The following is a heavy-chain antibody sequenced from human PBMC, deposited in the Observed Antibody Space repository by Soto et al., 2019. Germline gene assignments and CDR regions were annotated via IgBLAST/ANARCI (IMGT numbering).Heavy chain of an antibody. CDR3: ARDRSPGTAIRFDY. CDR1: GGSISSYY. V-gene: IGHV4-59*01. J-gene: IGHJ4*02. Sequence: SETLSLTCTVSGGSISSYYWSWIRQPPGKGLEWIGYIYYSGSTNYNSSLKSRVTISVDTSKNQFSLKLSSVTAADTAVYYCARDRSPGTAIRFDYWGQGTLVTSPQ. D-gene: IGHD2-21*02. CDR2: IYYSGST.